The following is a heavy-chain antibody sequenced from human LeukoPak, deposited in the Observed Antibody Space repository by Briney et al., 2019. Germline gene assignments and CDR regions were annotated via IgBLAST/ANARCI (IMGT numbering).Heavy chain of an antibody. J-gene: IGHJ4*02. Sequence: GGSLRLSCAVSGFTFSSYAMSWVRQAPGKGLEWVSAISASGGSTYYADSVKGRFTISRDNSKNTLYLQMNSLRAEDTAVYFCAQDLNYYGSGSYYGGQGTLVTVSS. CDR2: ISASGGST. CDR1: GFTFSSYA. V-gene: IGHV3-23*01. CDR3: AQDLNYYGSGSYY. D-gene: IGHD3-10*01.